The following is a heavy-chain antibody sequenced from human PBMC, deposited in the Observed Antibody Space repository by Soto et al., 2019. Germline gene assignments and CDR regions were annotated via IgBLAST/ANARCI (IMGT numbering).Heavy chain of an antibody. CDR2: INHSGSA. Sequence: ASETLSLTCAVYGGSFSGYYWSWIRQPPGKGLEWIGEINHSGSANYNPSLKSRVTISVDTSKNQFSLKLSSVTAADTAVYYCARGVGYCGGGSCYQYYYGMDVWGQGTTVTVSS. CDR3: ARGVGYCGGGSCYQYYYGMDV. D-gene: IGHD2-15*01. CDR1: GGSFSGYY. V-gene: IGHV4-34*01. J-gene: IGHJ6*02.